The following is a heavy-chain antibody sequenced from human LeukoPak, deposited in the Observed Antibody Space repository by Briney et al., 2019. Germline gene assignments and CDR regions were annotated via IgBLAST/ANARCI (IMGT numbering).Heavy chain of an antibody. CDR3: ARASRLLWFGELESTYYFDY. J-gene: IGHJ4*02. CDR2: IYYSGST. V-gene: IGHV4-59*01. Sequence: SETLSLTCTVSGGSISSYYWSWIRQPPGKGLEWIGYIYYSGSTNYNPSLKSRVTISVDTSKNQFSLKLSSVTAADTAVYYCARASRLLWFGELESTYYFDYWGQGTLVTVSS. D-gene: IGHD3-10*01. CDR1: GGSISSYY.